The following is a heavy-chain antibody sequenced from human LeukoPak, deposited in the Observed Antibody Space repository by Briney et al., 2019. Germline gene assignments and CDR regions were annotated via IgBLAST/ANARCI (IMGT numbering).Heavy chain of an antibody. D-gene: IGHD5-18*01. CDR3: ARQNTRRGYSYGYYFDY. Sequence: PSETLSLTCTVSGGSISSYYWSWIRQPPGKGLEWIGYIYYSGSTNYNPSLKSRVTISVDTSKNQFSLELSSVTAADTAVYYCARQNTRRGYSYGYYFDYWGQGTLVTVSS. CDR1: GGSISSYY. CDR2: IYYSGST. V-gene: IGHV4-59*08. J-gene: IGHJ4*02.